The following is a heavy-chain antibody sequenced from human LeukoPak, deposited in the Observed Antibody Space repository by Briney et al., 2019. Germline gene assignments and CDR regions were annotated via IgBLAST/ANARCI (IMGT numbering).Heavy chain of an antibody. CDR2: IIPIFGTA. Sequence: GASVKVSCKASGGTFSSYAISWVRQAPGQGLEWMGGIIPIFGTANYAQKFQGRVTITADESTSTAYMELSSLRSEDTAVYYCARGDSIVVVPAATDWGQGTLVTVSS. J-gene: IGHJ4*02. CDR1: GGTFSSYA. D-gene: IGHD2-2*01. V-gene: IGHV1-69*01. CDR3: ARGDSIVVVPAATD.